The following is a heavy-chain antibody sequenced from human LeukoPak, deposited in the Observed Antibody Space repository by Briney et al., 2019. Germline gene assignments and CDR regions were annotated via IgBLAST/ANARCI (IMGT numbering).Heavy chain of an antibody. CDR1: GGSISSYY. D-gene: IGHD3-10*01. Sequence: PSETLSLTCTVSGGSISSYYWSWIRQPPGKGLEWIGYIFYSGSTNYNPSLKSRVTISVDTSKNQFSLKLSSVTAADTAVYYCARAEYYFDYWGQGTLVTVSS. CDR2: IFYSGST. V-gene: IGHV4-59*01. CDR3: ARAEYYFDY. J-gene: IGHJ4*02.